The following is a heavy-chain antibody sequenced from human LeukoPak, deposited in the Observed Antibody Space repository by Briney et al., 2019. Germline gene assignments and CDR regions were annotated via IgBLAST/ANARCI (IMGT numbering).Heavy chain of an antibody. J-gene: IGHJ6*02. CDR2: IKQDGSEK. Sequence: GGSLRLSCAASGFTLTSYWMSWVRQAPGKGLEWVVNIKQDGSEKYYVDSVNGRFTISRDNAKNSLSLQMNSLRAEDTAVYYCARDHYGASLYGMDVWGQGTTVTVSS. CDR3: ARDHYGASLYGMDV. V-gene: IGHV3-7*01. CDR1: GFTLTSYW. D-gene: IGHD3-16*01.